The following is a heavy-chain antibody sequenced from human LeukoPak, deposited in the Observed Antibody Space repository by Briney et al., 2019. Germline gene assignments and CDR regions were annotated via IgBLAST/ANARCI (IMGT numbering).Heavy chain of an antibody. V-gene: IGHV3-23*01. CDR3: AKAVLAPRAFDY. CDR1: GFTFSSYA. CDR2: ISGSGGST. J-gene: IGHJ4*02. Sequence: QAGGSLRLSCAASGFTFSSYAMSWVRQAPGKGLEWVSAISGSGGSTYYADSVKGWFTISRDNSKNTLYLQMNSLRAEDTAVYYCAKAVLAPRAFDYWGQGTLVTVSS.